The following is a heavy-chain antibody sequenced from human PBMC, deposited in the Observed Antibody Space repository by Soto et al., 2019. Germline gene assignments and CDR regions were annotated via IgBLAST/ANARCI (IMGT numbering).Heavy chain of an antibody. J-gene: IGHJ6*02. CDR3: THGGYFSRTSCYTYGMDV. V-gene: IGHV3-49*04. CDR2: IRSKAYGGTT. CDR1: GFTFGDYA. Sequence: PGGSLRLSCTASGFTFGDYAMSWVRQAPGKGLEWVSFIRSKAYGGTTEYAASVKGRFTISRDDSKSIAYLQMNSLKTEDTAVYYCTHGGYFSRTSCYTYGMDVWGQGTTVTVSS. D-gene: IGHD2-2*02.